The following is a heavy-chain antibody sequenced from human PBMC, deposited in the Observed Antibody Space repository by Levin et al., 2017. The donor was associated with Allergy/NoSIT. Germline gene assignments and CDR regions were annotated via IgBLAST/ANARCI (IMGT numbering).Heavy chain of an antibody. J-gene: IGHJ4*02. CDR1: GGSISSSNG. V-gene: IGHV4-4*02. Sequence: SETLSLTCAVSGGSISSSNGWSWVRQPPGKGLEWIGEIYHSGSTNYNPSLKSRVTISVDKSKNQFSLKLSSVTAADTAVYYCASLNWRGGAAGTVIDYWGQGTLVTVSS. D-gene: IGHD6-13*01. CDR3: ASLNWRGGAAGTVIDY. CDR2: IYHSGST.